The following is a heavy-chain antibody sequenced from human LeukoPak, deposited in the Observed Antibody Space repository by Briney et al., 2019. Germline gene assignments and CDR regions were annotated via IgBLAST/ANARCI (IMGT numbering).Heavy chain of an antibody. CDR2: ISWNSGSI. CDR3: AKGPRRELPVPLDY. CDR1: GFTFDDYA. D-gene: IGHD1-26*01. J-gene: IGHJ4*02. V-gene: IGHV3-9*01. Sequence: PGGSLRLSCAASGFTFDDYAMHWARQAPGKGLEWVSGISWNSGSIGYADSVKGRFTISRDNAKNSLYLQMNSLRAEDTALYYCAKGPRRELPVPLDYWGQGTLVTVSS.